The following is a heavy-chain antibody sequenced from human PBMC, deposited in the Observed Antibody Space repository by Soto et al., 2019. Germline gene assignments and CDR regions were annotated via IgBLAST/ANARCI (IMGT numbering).Heavy chain of an antibody. CDR2: ISGSGGST. V-gene: IGHV3-23*01. D-gene: IGHD6-13*01. J-gene: IGHJ2*01. CDR3: ATFIAAAGKSWYFDL. CDR1: GFTFSSYA. Sequence: GGSLRLSCAASGFTFSSYAMSWVRQAPGKGLEWVSAISGSGGSTYYADSVKGRFTISRDNSKNTPYLQMNSLRAEDTAVYYCATFIAAAGKSWYFDLWGRGTLVTVSS.